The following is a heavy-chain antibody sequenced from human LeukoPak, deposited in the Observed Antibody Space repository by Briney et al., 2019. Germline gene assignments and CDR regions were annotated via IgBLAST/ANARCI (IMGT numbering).Heavy chain of an antibody. CDR2: INQDGSEK. Sequence: GGSLRLSCAASGFTFRSYWMSWVRQALGKGLEWVANINQDGSEKYYVDSVKGRFTISRDNTKNSLYLQMKSLRGEDTAVYYWWGDLTLGAILIWGQGTLVTVSS. CDR3: WGDLTLGAILI. V-gene: IGHV3-7*05. J-gene: IGHJ4*02. CDR1: GFTFRSYW. D-gene: IGHD4/OR15-4a*01.